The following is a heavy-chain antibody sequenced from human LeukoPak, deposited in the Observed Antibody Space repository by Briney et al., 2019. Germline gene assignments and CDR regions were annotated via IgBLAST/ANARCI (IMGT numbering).Heavy chain of an antibody. V-gene: IGHV1-24*01. CDR1: GYTPTELS. J-gene: IGHJ4*02. CDR3: ATSVRYSDWSFFRLAY. CDR2: FHPEDGET. Sequence: ASVKVSCKVSGYTPTELSMHWVRQAPGKGLEWMGGFHPEDGETIYAQKFQGRVTMTEDTSTDTAYMELRSLRSDDTAVYYCATSVRYSDWSFFRLAYWGQGTQVTVSS. D-gene: IGHD3-9*01.